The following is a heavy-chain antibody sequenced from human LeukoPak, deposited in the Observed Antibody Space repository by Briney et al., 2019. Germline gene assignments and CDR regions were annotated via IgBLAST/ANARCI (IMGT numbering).Heavy chain of an antibody. CDR3: ARTSGDWLSWAWIGVDV. D-gene: IGHD3-9*01. Sequence: SETLSLTCAVYGGSFTGYYWNWIRQPPGKGLEWIGEIEHSGSTKYNPSLRSRVTLSADTSKNQFSLKMSSVTAADTAVYYCARTSGDWLSWAWIGVDVWGKGTTVTVSS. CDR1: GGSFTGYY. CDR2: IEHSGST. J-gene: IGHJ6*04. V-gene: IGHV4-34*01.